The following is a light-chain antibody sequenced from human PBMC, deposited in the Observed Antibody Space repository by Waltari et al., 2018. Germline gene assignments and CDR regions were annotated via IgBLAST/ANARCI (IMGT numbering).Light chain of an antibody. CDR2: SDS. CDR3: QVWDANTDPGV. J-gene: IGLJ1*01. Sequence: SYVLTQPPSVSVAPGETARLTCGGNNIESKSVHWYRQRPGQAPVLAISSDSDRPSGIPGRLSGSDSGNTATLTISRVEAGDEADYYCQVWDANTDPGVFGTGTEVTVL. V-gene: IGLV3-21*01. CDR1: NIESKS.